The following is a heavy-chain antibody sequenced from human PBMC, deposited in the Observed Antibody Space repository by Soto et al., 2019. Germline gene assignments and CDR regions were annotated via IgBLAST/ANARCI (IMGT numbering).Heavy chain of an antibody. CDR1: GFTFSSYA. CDR3: ARENYFDY. D-gene: IGHD1-26*01. V-gene: IGHV3-23*01. J-gene: IGHJ4*02. CDR2: ISGSDGST. Sequence: GGSLRLSCAASGFTFSSYAMNWVRQAPGKGLEWVSVISGSDGSTYYADSVKGRFTISRDNAKNSLYLQMNSLRGEDTAVYYCARENYFDYWGQGTLVTVSS.